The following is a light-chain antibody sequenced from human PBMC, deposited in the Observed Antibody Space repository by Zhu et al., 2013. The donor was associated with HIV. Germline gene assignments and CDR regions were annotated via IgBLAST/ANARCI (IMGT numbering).Light chain of an antibody. Sequence: ETVLTQSPGTLSLSPGERATLSCRASQSVSSSYLAWYQQKPGQAPRLLIYGASTRATGIPDRFSGSGSGTDFTLTISRLEPEDFAVYYCQQYGSSPSCSFGQGTKLEIK. CDR3: QQYGSSPSCS. J-gene: IGKJ2*04. CDR1: QSVSSSY. V-gene: IGKV3-20*01. CDR2: GAS.